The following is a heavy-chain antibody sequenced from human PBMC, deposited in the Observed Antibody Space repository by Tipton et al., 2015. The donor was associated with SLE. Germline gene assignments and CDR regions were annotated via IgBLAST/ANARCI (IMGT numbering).Heavy chain of an antibody. J-gene: IGHJ4*02. V-gene: IGHV4-39*07. CDR1: GDSISSDFFY. D-gene: IGHD1-26*01. CDR3: ARGVLGGSYPY. Sequence: TLSLTCSVSGDSISSDFFYWGWIRQSPGKGLEWIGSIHFSGNTYYSPSLRSRVTISVDTSKNQFSLKLRSVTAADTAVYYCARGVLGGSYPYWGQGTLVTVSS. CDR2: IHFSGNT.